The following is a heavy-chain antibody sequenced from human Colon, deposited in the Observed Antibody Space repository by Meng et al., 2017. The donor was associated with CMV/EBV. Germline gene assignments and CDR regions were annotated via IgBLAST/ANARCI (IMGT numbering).Heavy chain of an antibody. Sequence: GGSLRLSCGASGFAFNTYNMNWVRQAPGKGLEWVASISTRGNFIHYTDSVKGRFTISRDKSRNTLYLQLNSLRAEDTAVYYCAKGEGYDYWSSYADYWGQGTLVTVSS. CDR2: ISTRGNFI. V-gene: IGHV3-21*04. CDR1: GFAFNTYN. J-gene: IGHJ4*02. D-gene: IGHD3-3*01. CDR3: AKGEGYDYWSSYADY.